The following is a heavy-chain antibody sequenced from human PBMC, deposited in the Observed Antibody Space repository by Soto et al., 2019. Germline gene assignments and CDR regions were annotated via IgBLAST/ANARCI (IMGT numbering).Heavy chain of an antibody. Sequence: GGSLRLSCAASGFTLSSYWMHWVRQAPGKGLVWVSRINSDGSSTSYADSVKGRFTISRDNAKNTLYLQMNSLRAEDTAVYYCASLGIAAAGTEFDYWGQGTLVTVSS. CDR1: GFTLSSYW. D-gene: IGHD6-13*01. J-gene: IGHJ4*02. CDR2: INSDGSST. V-gene: IGHV3-74*01. CDR3: ASLGIAAAGTEFDY.